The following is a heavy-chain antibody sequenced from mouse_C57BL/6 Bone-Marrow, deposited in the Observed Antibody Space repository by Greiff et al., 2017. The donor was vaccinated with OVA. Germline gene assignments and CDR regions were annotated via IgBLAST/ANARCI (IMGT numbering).Heavy chain of an antibody. CDR2: IYPRSGNT. J-gene: IGHJ1*03. CDR3: ARRRPNWDAYFDV. Sequence: VQLQQSGAELARPGASVKLSCKASGYTFTSYGISWVKQRTGQGLEWIGEIYPRSGNTYYNEKFKGKATLTADKSSSTAYMELRSLTSEDSAVYFCARRRPNWDAYFDVWGTGTTVTVSS. V-gene: IGHV1-81*01. D-gene: IGHD4-1*01. CDR1: GYTFTSYG.